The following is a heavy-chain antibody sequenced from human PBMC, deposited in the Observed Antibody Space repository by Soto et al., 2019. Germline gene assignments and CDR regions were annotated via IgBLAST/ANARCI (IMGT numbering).Heavy chain of an antibody. Sequence: ASVKVSCKASGYTFTSYGISWVRQAPGQGLEWMGWIRAYNGNTNYAQKLQGRVTMTTDTSTSTAYMELRSLRSDDTAVYYCCIAARPGYFQHWGQGTLVTVSS. CDR2: IRAYNGNT. CDR3: CIAARPGYFQH. CDR1: GYTFTSYG. V-gene: IGHV1-18*04. J-gene: IGHJ1*01. D-gene: IGHD6-6*01.